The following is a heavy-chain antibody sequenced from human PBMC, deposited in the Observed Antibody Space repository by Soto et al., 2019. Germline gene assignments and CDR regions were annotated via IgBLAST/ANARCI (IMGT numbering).Heavy chain of an antibody. Sequence: PLENLSPPCTVSGGSLSRNTFYLGWIRQPPGKGLEWIGSIYYSGSTYYNPSLKSRVTISVDTSRNQFSLKLSSVTAADTAVYYCARHGHRYYDNSHFDYWGQGTLVTVSS. V-gene: IGHV4-39*01. CDR3: ARHGHRYYDNSHFDY. CDR2: IYYSGST. CDR1: GGSLSRNTFY. D-gene: IGHD3-22*01. J-gene: IGHJ4*02.